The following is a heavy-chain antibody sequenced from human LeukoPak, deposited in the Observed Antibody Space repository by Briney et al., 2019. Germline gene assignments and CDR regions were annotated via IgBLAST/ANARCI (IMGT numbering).Heavy chain of an antibody. CDR1: GYTFTYYA. V-gene: IGHV1-3*01. Sequence: ASVKVSCKASGYTFTYYAIHWVRQAPGQRLEWMGWINAGNGNTKYSQKFQGRVTITRDTSASTAYMEMSSLRSEDTAVYYCASKTRRDYGMDVWAKGPRSPSP. CDR3: ASKTRRDYGMDV. CDR2: INAGNGNT. J-gene: IGHJ6*02.